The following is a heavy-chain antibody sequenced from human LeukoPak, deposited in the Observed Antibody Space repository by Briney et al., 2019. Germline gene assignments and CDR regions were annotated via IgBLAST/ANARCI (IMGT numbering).Heavy chain of an antibody. D-gene: IGHD1-1*01. CDR2: INHSGIT. CDR1: GGSFSGYY. V-gene: IGHV4-34*01. Sequence: PSDTLSLTCSVYGGSFSGYYWTWLRQSPGKGLEWIGEINHSGITNYNPSLKSRATISVDTSKSQFSLKVRSVTAADTAVYFCARRVTTIGRNDIDSWGQGTLVTVSS. CDR3: ARRVTTIGRNDIDS. J-gene: IGHJ4*02.